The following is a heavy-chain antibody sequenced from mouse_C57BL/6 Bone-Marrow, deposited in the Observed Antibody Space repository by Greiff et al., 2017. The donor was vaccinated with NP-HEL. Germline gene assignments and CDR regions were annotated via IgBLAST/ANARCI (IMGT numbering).Heavy chain of an antibody. Sequence: QVQLKHSGAELARPGASVKLSCKASGYTFTSYGISWVKQRTGQGLEWIGEIYPRSGNTYYNEKFKGKATLTADKSSSTAYMERRSLTSEDSAVYFCARYGGGSYVGDSWGQGTTLTVSS. CDR1: GYTFTSYG. V-gene: IGHV1-81*01. D-gene: IGHD1-1*02. J-gene: IGHJ2*01. CDR3: ARYGGGSYVGDS. CDR2: IYPRSGNT.